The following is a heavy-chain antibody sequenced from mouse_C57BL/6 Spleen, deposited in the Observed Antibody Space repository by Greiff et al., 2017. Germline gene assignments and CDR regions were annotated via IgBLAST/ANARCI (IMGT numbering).Heavy chain of an antibody. CDR3: ARGGNYYGSRKYFDV. Sequence: QVQLKQPGAELVRPGSSVKLSCKASGYTFTSYWMDWVKQRPGQGLEWIGNIYPSDSETHYNQKFKDKATLTVDKSSSTAYMQLSSLTSDDSAVYYFARGGNYYGSRKYFDVWGTGTTVTVSS. CDR1: GYTFTSYW. CDR2: IYPSDSET. D-gene: IGHD1-1*01. J-gene: IGHJ1*03. V-gene: IGHV1-61*01.